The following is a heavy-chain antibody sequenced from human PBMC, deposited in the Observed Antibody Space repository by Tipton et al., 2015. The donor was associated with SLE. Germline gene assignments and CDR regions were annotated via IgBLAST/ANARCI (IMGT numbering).Heavy chain of an antibody. Sequence: TLSLTCTVSGGSISSYYWSWIPQPPGKGLEWIGDIYTRGSTNYNHSLQSRVTISVDTSKNQCSLKQSSVTAADTAVYYCAKDEGPRDYDSYAFDIWGQGTMVTVSS. J-gene: IGHJ3*02. D-gene: IGHD3-22*01. V-gene: IGHV4-4*08. CDR1: GGSISSYY. CDR3: AKDEGPRDYDSYAFDI. CDR2: IYTRGST.